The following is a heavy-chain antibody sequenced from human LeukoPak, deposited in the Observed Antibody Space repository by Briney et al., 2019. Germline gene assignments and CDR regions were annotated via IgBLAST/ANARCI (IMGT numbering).Heavy chain of an antibody. Sequence: ASVKVSCKASGYTFTGYYMHWVRQAPGQGLEWMGWINPNSGGTNYAQKFQGRVTMTRDTSISTAYMELSRLRSDDTAVYYCARDLGNYDHAFDIWGQGTMVTVSS. CDR2: INPNSGGT. V-gene: IGHV1-2*02. J-gene: IGHJ3*02. D-gene: IGHD1-7*01. CDR1: GYTFTGYY. CDR3: ARDLGNYDHAFDI.